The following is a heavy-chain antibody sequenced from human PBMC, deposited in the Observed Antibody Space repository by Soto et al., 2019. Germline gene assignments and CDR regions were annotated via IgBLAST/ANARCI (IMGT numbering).Heavy chain of an antibody. V-gene: IGHV3-48*02. CDR1: GFTFSSYS. CDR3: ARQNDFWSGYPHDY. J-gene: IGHJ4*02. Sequence: GGSLILSCAASGFTFSSYSVNWVRQAPGKGLEWVSYISSSSSTIYYADSVKGRFTISRDNAKNSLYLQMNSLRDEDTAVYYCARQNDFWSGYPHDYWGQGTLVTVSS. D-gene: IGHD3-3*01. CDR2: ISSSSSTI.